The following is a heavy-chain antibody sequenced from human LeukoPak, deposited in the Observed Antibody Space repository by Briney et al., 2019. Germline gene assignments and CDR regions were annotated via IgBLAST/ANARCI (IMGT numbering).Heavy chain of an antibody. Sequence: SETLSLICTVSGGSISSYYWRWIRQPAGKGLEWIGRIYTSGSTNYNPSLKSRVTMSVDTSKNQFSLKLSSVTAADTAVYYCAGLDRPGFSSRISWFDPWGQGTLVTVSS. V-gene: IGHV4-4*07. CDR3: AGLDRPGFSSRISWFDP. D-gene: IGHD6-13*01. CDR1: GGSISSYY. J-gene: IGHJ5*02. CDR2: IYTSGST.